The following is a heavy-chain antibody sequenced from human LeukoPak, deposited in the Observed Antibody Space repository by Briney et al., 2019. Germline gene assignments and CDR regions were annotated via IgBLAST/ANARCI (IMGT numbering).Heavy chain of an antibody. V-gene: IGHV3-21*01. J-gene: IGHJ3*02. CDR3: ARIYSSSSSSGAFDI. CDR1: GFTFTTYT. D-gene: IGHD6-6*01. Sequence: GGSLRLSCAASGFTFTTYTMNWVRQAPAKGLEWVSSISSSSSYIYYADSVKGRFTISRDNAKNSLYLQMNSLRAEDTAVYYCARIYSSSSSSGAFDIWGQGTMVTVSS. CDR2: ISSSSSYI.